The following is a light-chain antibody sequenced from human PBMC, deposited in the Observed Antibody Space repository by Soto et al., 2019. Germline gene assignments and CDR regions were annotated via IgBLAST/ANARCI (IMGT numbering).Light chain of an antibody. V-gene: IGKV1-5*03. CDR3: QQYNDNWT. J-gene: IGKJ1*01. CDR2: KAS. CDR1: QSIRSW. Sequence: DIQMTQSPSTLSASVGDRVTITCRASQSIRSWLAWYQQKPGTAPKLLIYKASTLQSGVPARFSGSGSGTEFTLPIRSLQPDDSATYYCQQYNDNWTFGQGTKVQIK.